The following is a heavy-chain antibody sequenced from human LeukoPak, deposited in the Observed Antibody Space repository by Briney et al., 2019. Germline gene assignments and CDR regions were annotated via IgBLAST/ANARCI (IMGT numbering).Heavy chain of an antibody. Sequence: PGGSLRLSCAASGFTFSSYSMTWVRQAPGKGLEGVSVISGSGGSTYYGDSVKGRFTISRANSKNTLYLQMNSLRAEDTAVYYCARAAMVRGVDYFDYWGQGTLVTVSS. D-gene: IGHD3-10*01. J-gene: IGHJ4*02. V-gene: IGHV3-23*01. CDR1: GFTFSSYS. CDR3: ARAAMVRGVDYFDY. CDR2: ISGSGGST.